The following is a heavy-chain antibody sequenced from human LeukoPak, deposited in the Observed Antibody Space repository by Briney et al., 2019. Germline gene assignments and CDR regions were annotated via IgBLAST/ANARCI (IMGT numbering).Heavy chain of an antibody. J-gene: IGHJ4*02. CDR1: GGSISSYY. CDR3: ARTNPSFDY. CDR2: IYYSGST. Sequence: PSETLSLTCTVSGGSISSYYWSWIPQPPGKGLEWIGYIYYSGSTNYNPSLKSRVTISVDTSKNQVSLKLRSVTAADTAVHYCARTNPSFDYWGQGTLVTVSS. V-gene: IGHV4-59*08.